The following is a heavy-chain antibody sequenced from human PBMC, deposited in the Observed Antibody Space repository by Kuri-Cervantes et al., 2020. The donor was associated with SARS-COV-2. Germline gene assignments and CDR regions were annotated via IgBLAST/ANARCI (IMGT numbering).Heavy chain of an antibody. D-gene: IGHD6-19*01. CDR3: ARDNSLSGWYWYFDL. V-gene: IGHV3-7*01. CDR2: IKQDGSEK. J-gene: IGHJ2*01. CDR1: GITFSTYW. Sequence: GESLKISCAASGITFSTYWMSWVRQAPGKGLEWVANIKQDGSEKFYVDSVKGRFTISRDNAKNSLYLQMNSLRAEDTAVYYCARDNSLSGWYWYFDLWGRGTLVTVSS.